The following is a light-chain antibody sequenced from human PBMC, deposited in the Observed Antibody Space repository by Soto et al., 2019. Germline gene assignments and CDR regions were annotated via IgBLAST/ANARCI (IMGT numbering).Light chain of an antibody. CDR3: QQYNSYLWT. Sequence: EIVMTQSPATLSVSPGERATLSCRASQSISSNLAWYQQKPGRAPRLFIYGASTRATGIPARFSGSGSGTEFTLTISSLQSEDFATYYCQQYNSYLWTFGQGTKVDIK. CDR1: QSISSN. V-gene: IGKV3-15*01. J-gene: IGKJ1*01. CDR2: GAS.